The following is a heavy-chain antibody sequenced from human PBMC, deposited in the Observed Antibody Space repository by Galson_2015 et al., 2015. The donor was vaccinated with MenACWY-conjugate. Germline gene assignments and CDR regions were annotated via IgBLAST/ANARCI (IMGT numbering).Heavy chain of an antibody. CDR2: IYPGDSDT. CDR3: ARQPDSDWYSSSWYSNY. V-gene: IGHV5-51*01. Sequence: QSGAEVKKPGESLKISCKGSGYSFTSYWIGWVRQMPGKGLEWMGIIYPGDSDTRYSPSFQGQVTISADKSISTAYLQWSSLKASDTAMYYCARQPDSDWYSSSWYSNYWGQGTLVTVSS. J-gene: IGHJ4*02. D-gene: IGHD6-13*01. CDR1: GYSFTSYW.